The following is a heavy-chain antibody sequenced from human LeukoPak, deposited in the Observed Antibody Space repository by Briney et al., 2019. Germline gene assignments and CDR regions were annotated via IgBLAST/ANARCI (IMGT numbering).Heavy chain of an antibody. V-gene: IGHV4-34*01. D-gene: IGHD3-9*01. J-gene: IGHJ4*02. CDR2: INHSGST. Sequence: PSETLSLTRAVYGGSFSGYYWSWIRQPPGKGLEWIGEINHSGSTNYNPSLKSRVTISVDTSKNQFSLKLSSVTAADTAVYYCARPILTGYYKGSYFDYWGQGTLVTVSS. CDR3: ARPILTGYYKGSYFDY. CDR1: GGSFSGYY.